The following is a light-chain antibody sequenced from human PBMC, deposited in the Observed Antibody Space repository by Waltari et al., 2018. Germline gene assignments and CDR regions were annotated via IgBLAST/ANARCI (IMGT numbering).Light chain of an antibody. V-gene: IGKV3-20*01. CDR2: DAS. CDR3: QKYGTLPAT. CDR1: QSVGRT. J-gene: IGKJ1*01. Sequence: EIVLTQSPGSLSLSPGERATLSCRASQSVGRTLAWYQQKPGQAPRLLIYDASSRATGIPDRFSGSGSETDFSLTISRLEPEEFAVYYCQKYGTLPATFGQGTKVEIK.